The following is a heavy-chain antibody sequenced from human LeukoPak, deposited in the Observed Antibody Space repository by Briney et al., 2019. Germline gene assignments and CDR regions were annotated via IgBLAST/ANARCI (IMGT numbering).Heavy chain of an antibody. CDR1: GFTFGSYS. CDR2: ISSSSSYI. V-gene: IGHV3-21*04. Sequence: GGSLRLSCAASGFTFGSYSMNWVRQAPGKGLEWVSSISSSSSYIYYADSVKGRFTISRDNAKNSLYLQMNSLRVEDTALYYCAKMVAAGNMYPLRPQHWGQGTLVTVSS. CDR3: AKMVAAGNMYPLRPQH. D-gene: IGHD6-13*01. J-gene: IGHJ1*01.